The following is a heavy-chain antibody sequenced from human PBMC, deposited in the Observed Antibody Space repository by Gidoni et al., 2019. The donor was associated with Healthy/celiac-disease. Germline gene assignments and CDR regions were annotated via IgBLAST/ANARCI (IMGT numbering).Heavy chain of an antibody. Sequence: EVQLLESGGGLVQPGGSLSLSCSASGFHFNSYALSWVRQAPGQGLEWFSAISGSGGSTYSADSVKGRFTISRDNSKNTLYLQMNSLRAEDTAVYYCAKARVNIVATITTPYYYGMDVWGQGTTVTVSS. CDR3: AKARVNIVATITTPYYYGMDV. CDR1: GFHFNSYA. D-gene: IGHD5-12*01. V-gene: IGHV3-23*01. CDR2: ISGSGGST. J-gene: IGHJ6*02.